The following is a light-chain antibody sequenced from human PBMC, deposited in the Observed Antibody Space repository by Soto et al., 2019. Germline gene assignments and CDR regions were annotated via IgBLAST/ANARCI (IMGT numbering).Light chain of an antibody. Sequence: QSVLTQPPSVSGAPGQTVTISCTGSNSNIGVGFDVHWYQQIPGTAPKLLIYEVRHRPSGISNRFSGSKSGNTASLTISGLQAEDEADYHCISYSTSSTLYVFGPGTKVTVL. CDR1: NSNIGVGFD. V-gene: IGLV1-40*01. J-gene: IGLJ1*01. CDR3: ISYSTSSTLYV. CDR2: EVR.